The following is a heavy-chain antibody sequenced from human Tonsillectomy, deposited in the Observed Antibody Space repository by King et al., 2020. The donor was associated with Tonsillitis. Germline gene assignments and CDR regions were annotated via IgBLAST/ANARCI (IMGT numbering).Heavy chain of an antibody. CDR3: ARYYPVTTENCDS. J-gene: IGHJ4*02. Sequence: LQLQESGPGLARPSETLSLTCTVSGGFISSSDYYWGWIRQPPGKGLEWIGSIDYSENTLYNPSLKSRLTMSVDTSKNQFSLKLRSVTAADTAVYYCARYYPVTTENCDSWGQGTLVTVSP. D-gene: IGHD4-17*01. CDR1: GGFISSSDYY. V-gene: IGHV4-39*07. CDR2: IDYSENT.